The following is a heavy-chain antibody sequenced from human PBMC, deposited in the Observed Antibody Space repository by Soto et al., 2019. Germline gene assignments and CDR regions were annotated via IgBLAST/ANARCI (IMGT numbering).Heavy chain of an antibody. CDR2: ILPVFGTT. CDR3: ARDPDEVVGTDYHYYGMDV. CDR1: GDTSSNYG. J-gene: IGHJ6*02. D-gene: IGHD1-26*01. Sequence: RXSVKVSCKASGDTSSNYGVSWVRQAPGQGLEWMGGILPVFGTTTYARNFQGRITITADKSTSTVYMELTSLRSDDTATYYCARDPDEVVGTDYHYYGMDVWDQGATVTVSS. V-gene: IGHV1-69*06.